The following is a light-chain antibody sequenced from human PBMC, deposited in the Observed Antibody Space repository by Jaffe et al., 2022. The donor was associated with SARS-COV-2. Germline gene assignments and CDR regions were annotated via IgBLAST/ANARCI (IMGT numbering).Light chain of an antibody. CDR1: SLRDYY. CDR2: DK. J-gene: IGLJ3*02. V-gene: IGLV3-19*01. Sequence: SSELTQDPAVSVALGQTVGITCQGDSLRDYYPSWYQQKPGQAPVLVIYDKNRPSGIPDRFSGSSSGNTASLTITGAQAEDEADYYCSSRDSSGNWVFGGGTKVTVL. CDR3: SSRDSSGNWV.